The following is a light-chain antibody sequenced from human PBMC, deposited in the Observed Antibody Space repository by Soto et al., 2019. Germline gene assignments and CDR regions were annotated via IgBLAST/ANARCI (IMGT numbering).Light chain of an antibody. J-gene: IGKJ4*01. CDR1: QSVSSN. CDR2: GAS. CDR3: QQYYDWPSLT. Sequence: EIMMMQSPATLSVSPGERATFSCRASQSVSSNLAWYQQKAGQAPRLLIYGASARATGIPARFSGSGSGTEFTLSISSLQSEDFAVYYCQQYYDWPSLTFGGGTKVEIK. V-gene: IGKV3-15*01.